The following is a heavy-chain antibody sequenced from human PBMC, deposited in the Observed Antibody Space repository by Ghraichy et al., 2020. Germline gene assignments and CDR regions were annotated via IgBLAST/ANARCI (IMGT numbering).Heavy chain of an antibody. CDR2: ISYDGSNK. CDR3: ATSVYPYYYGSGVSPLKNYYYYYGMDV. CDR1: GFTFSSYA. V-gene: IGHV3-30*04. J-gene: IGHJ6*02. D-gene: IGHD3-10*01. Sequence: GGSLRLSCAASGFTFSSYAMHWVRQAPGKGLEWVAVISYDGSNKYYADSVKGRFTISRDNSKNTLYLQMNSLRAEDTAVYYCATSVYPYYYGSGVSPLKNYYYYYGMDVWGQGTTVTVSS.